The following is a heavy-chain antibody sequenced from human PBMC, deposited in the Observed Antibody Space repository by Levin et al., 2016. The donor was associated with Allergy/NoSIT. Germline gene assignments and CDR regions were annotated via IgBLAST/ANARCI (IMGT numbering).Heavy chain of an antibody. CDR2: IYSNSGGT. CDR3: ARGDDFGDQYLY. J-gene: IGHJ4*02. CDR1: GYTFTDYY. Sequence: ASVKVSCKASGYTFTDYYIHWVRQAPGQGLEWMGWIYSNSGGTHYPQKFQGRVTMTRDTSISTAYIDLRSLRSDDTAVYYCARGDDFGDQYLYWGQGTLVTVSS. V-gene: IGHV1-2*02. D-gene: IGHD4-17*01.